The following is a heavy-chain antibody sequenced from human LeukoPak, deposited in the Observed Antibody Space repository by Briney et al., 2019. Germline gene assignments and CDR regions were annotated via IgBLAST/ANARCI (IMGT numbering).Heavy chain of an antibody. J-gene: IGHJ4*02. V-gene: IGHV4-39*07. D-gene: IGHD6-13*01. Sequence: PSETLSLTCTVSGGSISSSSYYWGWIRQPPGKGLEWIGSIYYSGSTYYNPSLKSRVTISVDTSKNQFSLKLSSVTAADTAVYYCARGPRSSWYEIDYWGQGTLVTVSS. CDR1: GGSISSSSYY. CDR2: IYYSGST. CDR3: ARGPRSSWYEIDY.